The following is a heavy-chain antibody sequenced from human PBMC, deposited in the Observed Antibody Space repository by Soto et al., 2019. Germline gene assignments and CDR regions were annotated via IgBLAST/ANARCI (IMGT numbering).Heavy chain of an antibody. CDR3: AKDDFGLDAFDI. Sequence: GGSLRLSCAASGFTFSSYGMHWVRQAPGKGLEWVAVISYDGSNKYYADSVKGRFTISRDNSKNTLYLQMNSLRAEDTAVYYCAKDDFGLDAFDIWGQGTMVTVSS. J-gene: IGHJ3*02. CDR2: ISYDGSNK. CDR1: GFTFSSYG. D-gene: IGHD3-16*01. V-gene: IGHV3-30*18.